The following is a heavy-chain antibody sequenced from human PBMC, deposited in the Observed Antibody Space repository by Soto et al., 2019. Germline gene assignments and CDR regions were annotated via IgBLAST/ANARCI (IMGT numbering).Heavy chain of an antibody. Sequence: QVYLVQSGGEVKKPGASVKVSCKTSGYTFTSYGISWVRQAPGQGLEWVRWIRVSDGLIKYAERMEGRVTVTIDSSTSTAYMELRSLRPDDTAVYYCARDANYEPDYWGQGTLVTVSS. CDR2: IRVSDGLI. J-gene: IGHJ4*02. CDR3: ARDANYEPDY. D-gene: IGHD1-7*01. CDR1: GYTFTSYG. V-gene: IGHV1-18*01.